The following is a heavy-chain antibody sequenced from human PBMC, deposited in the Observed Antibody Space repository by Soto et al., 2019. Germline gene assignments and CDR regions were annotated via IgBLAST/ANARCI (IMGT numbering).Heavy chain of an antibody. Sequence: EVQLVESGGGLVKPGGSLRLSCAASGFTFSSYSMNWVRQAPWTGLEWVSSISSSSSYIYYADSVKGRFTISRDNAKNSLYLQMNSLRAEDTAVYYCASHEEMATLGYWGQGTLVTVSS. J-gene: IGHJ4*02. CDR1: GFTFSSYS. CDR3: ASHEEMATLGY. D-gene: IGHD5-12*01. CDR2: ISSSSSYI. V-gene: IGHV3-21*01.